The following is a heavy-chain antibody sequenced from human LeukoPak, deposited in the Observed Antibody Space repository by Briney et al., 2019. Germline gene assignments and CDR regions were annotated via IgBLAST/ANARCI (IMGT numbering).Heavy chain of an antibody. CDR3: AGYCSSTGCYGLFDY. Sequence: SVKVSCKASGGTFSSYAISWVRQAPGQGLEWMGGIIPIFGTANYAQKFQGRVTITADESTSAAYMELSSLRSEDTAVYYCAGYCSSTGCYGLFDYWGQGTLVTVSS. D-gene: IGHD2-2*01. J-gene: IGHJ4*02. CDR1: GGTFSSYA. V-gene: IGHV1-69*13. CDR2: IIPIFGTA.